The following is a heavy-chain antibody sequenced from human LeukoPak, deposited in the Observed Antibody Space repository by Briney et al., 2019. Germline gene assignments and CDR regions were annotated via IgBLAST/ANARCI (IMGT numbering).Heavy chain of an antibody. CDR1: GGSISSYY. Sequence: SETLSLTCTVSGGSISSYYWSWIRQPAGKGLEWIGRIYTSGSTNYNPSLKSRVTMSVDTSKNQFSLKLSSVTAADTAVYYCARGLWFAVPGAFDIWGRGTMVTVSS. V-gene: IGHV4-4*07. D-gene: IGHD3-10*01. CDR2: IYTSGST. J-gene: IGHJ3*02. CDR3: ARGLWFAVPGAFDI.